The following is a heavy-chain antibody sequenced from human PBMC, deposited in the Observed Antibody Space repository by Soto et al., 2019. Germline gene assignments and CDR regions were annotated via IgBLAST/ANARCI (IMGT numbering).Heavy chain of an antibody. CDR1: GYSFTTYW. CDR2: IYPGDSDT. D-gene: IGHD3-10*01. Sequence: PGESLKISCKGSGYSFTTYWIAWVRQMPGKGLEWVGIIYPGDSDTRYSPSFEGHVTISVDKSISTAFLQWNSLKASDNAIYYCSRNSTSAHKDYSGQGTLVTVSS. CDR3: SRNSTSAHKDY. V-gene: IGHV5-51*01. J-gene: IGHJ4*01.